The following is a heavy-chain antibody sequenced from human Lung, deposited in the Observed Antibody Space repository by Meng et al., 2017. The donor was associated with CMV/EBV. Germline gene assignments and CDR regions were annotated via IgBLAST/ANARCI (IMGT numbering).Heavy chain of an antibody. CDR2: IYSSGST. J-gene: IGHJ5*02. D-gene: IGHD6-13*01. CDR3: ARIAEGAQYNWLDP. Sequence: AASGFQVSSIYMIWVRQAPGKGLEWVSVIYSSGSTYYADSVKGRFTISRDDSENTLYLQMNNLRDDDTAVYFCARIAEGAQYNWLDPWGQGTLVTVSS. CDR1: GFQVSSIY. V-gene: IGHV3-53*01.